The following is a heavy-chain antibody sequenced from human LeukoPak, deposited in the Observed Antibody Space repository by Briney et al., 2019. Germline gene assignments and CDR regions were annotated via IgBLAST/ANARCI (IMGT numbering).Heavy chain of an antibody. CDR3: ASGMVVVAATFDY. CDR1: GGTFSSYA. J-gene: IGHJ4*02. CDR2: IIPIFGTA. D-gene: IGHD2-15*01. Sequence: ASVKVSCKASGGTFSSYAISWVRQAPGQRLEWMGGIIPIFGTANYAQKFQGRVTITADKSTSTAYMELSSLRSEDTAVYYCASGMVVVAATFDYWGQGTLVTVSS. V-gene: IGHV1-69*06.